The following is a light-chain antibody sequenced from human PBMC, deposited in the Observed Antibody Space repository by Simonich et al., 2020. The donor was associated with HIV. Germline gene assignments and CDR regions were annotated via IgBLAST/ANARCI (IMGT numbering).Light chain of an antibody. CDR3: CSYAGSSTVV. V-gene: IGLV2-23*01. Sequence: QSALTQPASVSGSPGQSIPISCTGTSSDVGSYNIVSWYKQHPGKSPKLMIYEGTKRPSGVSNRFSGSKSGNTASLTISGLQAEDEADYYCCSYAGSSTVVFGGGTKLTVL. J-gene: IGLJ2*01. CDR2: EGT. CDR1: SSDVGSYNI.